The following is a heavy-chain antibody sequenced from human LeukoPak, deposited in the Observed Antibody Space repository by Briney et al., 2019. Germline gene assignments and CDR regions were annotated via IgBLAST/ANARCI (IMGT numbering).Heavy chain of an antibody. CDR3: ARKTYCSGGRCYGENWFDP. J-gene: IGHJ5*02. CDR1: GFTFSSYW. V-gene: IGHV4-59*08. CDR2: IYYTGIA. D-gene: IGHD2-15*01. Sequence: GSLRLSCAASGFTFSSYWMSWVRQAPGKGLEWIANIYYTGIADYNPSLKSRVTTSVDTSKNEISLILSSVTAADTAVCYCARKTYCSGGRCYGENWFDPWGQGTLVTVSS.